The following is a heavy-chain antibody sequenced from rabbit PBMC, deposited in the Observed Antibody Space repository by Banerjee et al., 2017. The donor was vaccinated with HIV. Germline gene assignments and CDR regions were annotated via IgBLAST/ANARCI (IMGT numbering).Heavy chain of an antibody. J-gene: IGHJ4*01. CDR2: IGTGGRT. CDR1: GFTLSSYW. D-gene: IGHD1-1*01. CDR3: ARGGGSGYDL. V-gene: IGHV1S45*01. Sequence: QEQLEESGGDLVKPEGSLTLTCTVSGFTLSSYWICWVRQAPGKGLEWIGYIGTGGRTYYASWVNGRFTISKTSSTTVTLQMTSLTAADTATYFCARGGGSGYDLWGPGTLVTVS.